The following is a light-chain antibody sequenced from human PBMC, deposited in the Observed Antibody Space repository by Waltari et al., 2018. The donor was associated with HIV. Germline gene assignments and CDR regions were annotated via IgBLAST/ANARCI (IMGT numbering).Light chain of an antibody. CDR1: SSKFGNDF. CDR2: DND. CDR3: GTWDTSLGAGV. V-gene: IGLV1-51*01. Sequence: APGQKVTISCSGSSSKFGNDFVSWYQHLPGAAPKLLIYDNDKRPSGISDRFSGSKSGTSATLGITGLQTGDEADYYCGTWDTSLGAGVFGGGTKLTVL. J-gene: IGLJ3*02.